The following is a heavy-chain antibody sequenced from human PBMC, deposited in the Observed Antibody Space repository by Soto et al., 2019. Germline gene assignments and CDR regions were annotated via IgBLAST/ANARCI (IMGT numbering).Heavy chain of an antibody. CDR2: IYHAGGI. CDR1: GASISGRGYS. V-gene: IGHV4-30-2*01. CDR3: ARLTGDPDC. Sequence: QLQLQESGSGLLKPSETLSLTCAVSGASISGRGYSWAWIRQPPGKGLEWIGYIYHAGGIFYSPSLKSRVTISLHGSKNQFSLKLNSVTAADTAVYYCARLTGDPDCWGQGTLVTVSS. J-gene: IGHJ4*02. D-gene: IGHD7-27*01.